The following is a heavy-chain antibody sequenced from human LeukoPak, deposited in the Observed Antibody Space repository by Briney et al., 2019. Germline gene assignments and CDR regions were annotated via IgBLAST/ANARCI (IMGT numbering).Heavy chain of an antibody. J-gene: IGHJ3*02. CDR2: INPSGGST. CDR1: GYTFTSYY. D-gene: IGHD2-21*02. V-gene: IGHV1-46*01. CDR3: ARVARGKANPGILWWRRLGAFDI. Sequence: ASVKVSCKASGYTFTSYYMHWVRQAPGQGLEWMGIINPSGGSTSYAQKFQGRVTMTRDTSTSTVYMELSSLRSEDTAVYYCARVARGKANPGILWWRRLGAFDIWGQGTMVTVSS.